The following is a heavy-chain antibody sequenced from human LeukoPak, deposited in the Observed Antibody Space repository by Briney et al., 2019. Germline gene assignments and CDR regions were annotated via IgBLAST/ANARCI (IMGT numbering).Heavy chain of an antibody. Sequence: SEALSLTCTVSGGSISSSSYYWGWIRQPPGKGLEWIGSIYYSGSTYYHPSLKSRVTISVDTSKNQFSLKLSSVTAADTAVYYCARQTGSGLFILPGGQGTLVTVSS. D-gene: IGHD3/OR15-3a*01. J-gene: IGHJ4*02. CDR2: IYYSGST. CDR1: GGSISSSSYY. V-gene: IGHV4-39*01. CDR3: ARQTGSGLFILP.